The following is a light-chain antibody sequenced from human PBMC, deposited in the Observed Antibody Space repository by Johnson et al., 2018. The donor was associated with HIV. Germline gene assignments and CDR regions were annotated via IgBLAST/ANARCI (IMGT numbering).Light chain of an antibody. V-gene: IGLV1-51*01. CDR3: GTWYSRLRTYV. J-gene: IGLJ1*01. CDR1: SSNIGNNY. CDR2: DNN. Sequence: QSVLTQPPSVSAASGQKVNISCSGSSSNIGNNYVSWYQQLPGTAPKLLIYDNNKRPSGIPDRFSGSKSGTSATLGITGLQPGDEADHYCGTWYSRLRTYVFGTGTKVTVL.